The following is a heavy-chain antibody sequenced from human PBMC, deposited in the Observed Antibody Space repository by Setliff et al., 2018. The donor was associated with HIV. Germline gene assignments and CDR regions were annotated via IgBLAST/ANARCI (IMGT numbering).Heavy chain of an antibody. CDR3: ARSVIGYYYYGMDV. J-gene: IGHJ6*02. V-gene: IGHV3-23*01. Sequence: GGSLRLSCAASGFILSSYVMSWVRQAPGKGLEWVSGISGSGGSTYYADSVKGRFTISRDNSKNMLYLQMNSLRAEDTAVYYCARSVIGYYYYGMDVWGQGTTVTVSS. CDR1: GFILSSYV. CDR2: ISGSGGST. D-gene: IGHD3-10*01.